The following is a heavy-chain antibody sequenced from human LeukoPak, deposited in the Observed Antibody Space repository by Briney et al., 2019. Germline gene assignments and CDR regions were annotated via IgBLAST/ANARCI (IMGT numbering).Heavy chain of an antibody. CDR3: ARDTYYTSGTYYIDYSDS. D-gene: IGHD3-10*01. CDR1: GGSMSSHY. V-gene: IGHV4-59*11. CDR2: ISHGGQT. Sequence: PSETLSLTCTVSGGSMSSHYWSWVRQPPGKALEWIGYISHGGQTLSNPSLSSRVTISVDTSNNQFSLKLTSVTAADTAVYFCARDTYYTSGTYYIDYSDSWGQGALVTVSS. J-gene: IGHJ4*02.